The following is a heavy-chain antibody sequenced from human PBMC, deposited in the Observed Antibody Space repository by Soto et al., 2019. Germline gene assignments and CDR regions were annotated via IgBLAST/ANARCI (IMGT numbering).Heavy chain of an antibody. V-gene: IGHV3-33*01. Sequence: QVQLVESGGGVVQPGRSLRLSCAASGFTFSSYGMHWVRQAPGKGLEWVAVIWYDGSNKYYADSVKGRFTISRDNSKNNLYLQMNSLRAEDTAVYYCARDRGRGVIDYWGQGTLVTVSS. D-gene: IGHD3-16*02. CDR1: GFTFSSYG. J-gene: IGHJ4*02. CDR2: IWYDGSNK. CDR3: ARDRGRGVIDY.